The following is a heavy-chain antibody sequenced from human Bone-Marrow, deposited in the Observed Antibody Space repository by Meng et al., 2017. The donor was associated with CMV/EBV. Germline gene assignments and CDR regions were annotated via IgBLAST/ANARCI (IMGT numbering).Heavy chain of an antibody. D-gene: IGHD3-3*01. CDR3: ARDLTIFGVVTRTDY. CDR2: INPSGGST. CDR1: GYTFTSYY. V-gene: IGHV1-46*01. J-gene: IGHJ4*02. Sequence: ASVKSCKASGYTFTSYYMHWVRQAPGQGLEWMGIINPSGGSTSYAQKFQGRVTMTRDTSTSTVYMELSSLRSEDTAVYYCARDLTIFGVVTRTDYWGQGKLVPVSS.